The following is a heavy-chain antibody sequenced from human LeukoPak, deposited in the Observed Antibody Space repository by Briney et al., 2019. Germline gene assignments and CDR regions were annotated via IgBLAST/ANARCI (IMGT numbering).Heavy chain of an antibody. J-gene: IGHJ4*02. CDR2: IWYDGSNK. CDR1: GFTFSSYG. Sequence: GGSLRLSCAASGFTFSSYGMHWVRQAPGKGLEWVAVIWYDGSNKYYADSVKGRFTISRDNSKNTLYLQMNSLRAEDTAVYYCARAGGVVVITPFDYWGQGTLVTVSP. D-gene: IGHD3-22*01. V-gene: IGHV3-33*01. CDR3: ARAGGVVVITPFDY.